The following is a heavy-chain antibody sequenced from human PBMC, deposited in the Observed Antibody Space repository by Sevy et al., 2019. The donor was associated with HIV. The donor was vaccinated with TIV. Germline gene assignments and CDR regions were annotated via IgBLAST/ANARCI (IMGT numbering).Heavy chain of an antibody. CDR2: IYYSGST. J-gene: IGHJ4*02. Sequence: SETLSLTCTVSGGSINSGAYYWSWIRQHPGKGLEWIGYIYYSGSTYYNSSLKSRVTISLDTSKNQFSLELSPVTAADTATYYCARVIVVAAARRYYFDYWGQGSLVTVSS. D-gene: IGHD3-16*02. CDR3: ARVIVVAAARRYYFDY. CDR1: GGSINSGAYY. V-gene: IGHV4-31*03.